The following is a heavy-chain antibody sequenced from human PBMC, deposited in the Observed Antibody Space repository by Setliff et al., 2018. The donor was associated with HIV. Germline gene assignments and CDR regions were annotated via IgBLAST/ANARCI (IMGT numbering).Heavy chain of an antibody. Sequence: ASVKVSCKASGYTFTNYYIHWVRQAPGQGLEWMGWINAGNGDTKYSQKFQGRVTITTDTSASTAYMELNSLSSEDTAMYYCARHQAPYYGSSGYNPNWYFDLWGRGTLVTVSS. CDR1: GYTFTNYY. V-gene: IGHV1-3*01. J-gene: IGHJ2*01. D-gene: IGHD3-22*01. CDR2: INAGNGDT. CDR3: ARHQAPYYGSSGYNPNWYFDL.